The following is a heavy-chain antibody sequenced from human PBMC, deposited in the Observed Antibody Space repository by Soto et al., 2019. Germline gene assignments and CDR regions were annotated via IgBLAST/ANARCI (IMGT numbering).Heavy chain of an antibody. V-gene: IGHV1-2*04. Sequence: ASVKVSCKASGHTFTTYYIHWVRQAPGQGLEWMGWINPNSGGTNYAQKFQGWVTMTRDTSISTAYMELSRLRSDDTAVYYCARGGATSFGVVHYYYYGMDVWGQGTTVTVSS. CDR1: GHTFTTYY. D-gene: IGHD3-3*01. CDR2: INPNSGGT. CDR3: ARGGATSFGVVHYYYYGMDV. J-gene: IGHJ6*02.